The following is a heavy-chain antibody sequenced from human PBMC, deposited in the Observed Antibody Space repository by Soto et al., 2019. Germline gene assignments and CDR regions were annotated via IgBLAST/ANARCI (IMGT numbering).Heavy chain of an antibody. CDR3: AKDLRAYTGYISSWLFDY. J-gene: IGHJ4*02. V-gene: IGHV3-23*01. CDR1: GFTFSNYA. Sequence: GGSLRLSCAASGFTFSNYAMSWVRQAPGKGLEWVSAVTGSGSNKYYLDSVKGRFTISRDNAKNMLYLQMNSLRAEDAAIYYCAKDLRAYTGYISSWLFDYWGQGTLVTVSS. CDR2: VTGSGSNK. D-gene: IGHD6-13*01.